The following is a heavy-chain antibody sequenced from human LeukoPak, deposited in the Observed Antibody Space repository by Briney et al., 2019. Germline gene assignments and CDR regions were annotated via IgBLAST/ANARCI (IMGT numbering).Heavy chain of an antibody. CDR2: XXGDGSMT. CDR3: AGLLTPYHGSGGGGMDV. CDR1: GFAFSTHW. D-gene: IGHD3-10*01. Sequence: GGSLRLSCAASGFAFSTHWMYWXRQAPGKELVXXXXXXGDGSMTSYADSVKGXFTISRDNAEDTLFLQMTSLRVEDTALYFCAGLLTPYHGSGGGGMDVWGQGTTVTVSS. J-gene: IGHJ6*02. V-gene: IGHV3-74*01.